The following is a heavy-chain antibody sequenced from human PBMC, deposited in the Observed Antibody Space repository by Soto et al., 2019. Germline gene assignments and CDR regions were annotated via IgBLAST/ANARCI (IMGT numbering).Heavy chain of an antibody. CDR2: ISGSGGST. Sequence: GGFLRLSCAASGFTFSSYAMSWVRQAPGKGLEWVSAISGSGGSTYYADSVKGRFTISRDNSKNTLYLQMNSLRAEDTAVYYCATKSSIAAAGIIDYWGQGTLVTVSS. J-gene: IGHJ4*02. V-gene: IGHV3-23*01. D-gene: IGHD6-13*01. CDR1: GFTFSSYA. CDR3: ATKSSIAAAGIIDY.